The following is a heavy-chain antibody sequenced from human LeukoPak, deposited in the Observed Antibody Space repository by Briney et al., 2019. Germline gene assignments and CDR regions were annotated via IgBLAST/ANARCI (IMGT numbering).Heavy chain of an antibody. D-gene: IGHD2-21*01. Sequence: PGGSLRLSCVPSGFNFSDSRMTWVRQAPGKGLQWVANVNRDGTEKHFLDSVEGRFTISRDNAKKSLYLQMSSLRPQDTAVYFCVRGDWYFESWGQGTLVTVSS. CDR1: GFNFSDSR. CDR3: VRGDWYFES. J-gene: IGHJ4*02. CDR2: VNRDGTEK. V-gene: IGHV3-7*04.